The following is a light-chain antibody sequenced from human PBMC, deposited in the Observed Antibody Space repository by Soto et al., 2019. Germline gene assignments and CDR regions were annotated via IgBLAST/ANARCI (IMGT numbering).Light chain of an antibody. J-gene: IGLJ7*01. V-gene: IGLV2-14*01. Sequence: QSVLTQPAPVSGSPGQSIAISCTGTSGDVGGYDYVSWYQQHPDKAPKLMIYEVTKRPSWVSNRFSGSKSGNTASLTISGLQPEDEADYYCSSQTSGSTRVFGSGTQLT. CDR3: SSQTSGSTRV. CDR2: EVT. CDR1: SGDVGGYDY.